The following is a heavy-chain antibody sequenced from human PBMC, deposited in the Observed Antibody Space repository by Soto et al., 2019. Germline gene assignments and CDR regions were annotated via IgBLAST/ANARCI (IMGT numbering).Heavy chain of an antibody. V-gene: IGHV4-34*01. CDR1: GGSFSGYY. J-gene: IGHJ5*02. CDR3: ARDSRIQLWFRANWFDP. Sequence: ASETLSLTCAVYGGSFSGYYWSWIRQPPGKGLEWIGEINHSGSTNYNPSLKSRVTISVDTSKNQFSLKLSSVTAADAAVYYCARDSRIQLWFRANWFDPWGQGTLVTVSS. CDR2: INHSGST. D-gene: IGHD5-18*01.